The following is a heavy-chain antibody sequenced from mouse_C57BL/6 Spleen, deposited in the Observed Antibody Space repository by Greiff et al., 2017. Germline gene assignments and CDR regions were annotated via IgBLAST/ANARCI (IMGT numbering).Heavy chain of an antibody. CDR1: GYTFTSYW. CDR3: ARGGYGYDVGYAMDY. D-gene: IGHD2-2*01. J-gene: IGHJ4*01. Sequence: QVQLQQSGAELVKPGASVKLSCKASGYTFTSYWMHWVKQRPGRGLEWIGRIDTNSGGTKYNEKFKSKATLTVDKPSSTAYMQLSSMTSEDSAVYYCARGGYGYDVGYAMDYWGQGTSVTVSS. V-gene: IGHV1-72*01. CDR2: IDTNSGGT.